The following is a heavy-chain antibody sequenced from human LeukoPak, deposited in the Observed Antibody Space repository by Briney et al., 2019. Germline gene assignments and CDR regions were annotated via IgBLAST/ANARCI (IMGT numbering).Heavy chain of an antibody. J-gene: IGHJ6*02. CDR3: AKESGSYYGDYYYGMDV. CDR1: GFTFDDYA. V-gene: IGHV3-9*01. D-gene: IGHD1-26*01. Sequence: GGSLRLSCAASGFTFDDYAMHWVRQAPGKGLEWVSGISWNSGSIGYADSVKGRFTISRDNAKNSLYLQMNSLRAEDTALYYCAKESGSYYGDYYYGMDVWGQGTTVTVSS. CDR2: ISWNSGSI.